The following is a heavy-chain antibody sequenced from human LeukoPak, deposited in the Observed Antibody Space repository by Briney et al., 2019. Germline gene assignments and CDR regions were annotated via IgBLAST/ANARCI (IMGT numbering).Heavy chain of an antibody. CDR1: GYSFTIYW. CDR2: INPNSGGT. Sequence: GESLQISCKGSGYSFTIYWIGWVRQAPGQGLEWMGWINPNSGGTNYAQKFQGRVTMTRDTSISTAYMELSRLRSDDTAVYYCARDPTEIAARMWFDPWGQGTLVTVSS. D-gene: IGHD6-6*01. J-gene: IGHJ5*02. CDR3: ARDPTEIAARMWFDP. V-gene: IGHV1-2*02.